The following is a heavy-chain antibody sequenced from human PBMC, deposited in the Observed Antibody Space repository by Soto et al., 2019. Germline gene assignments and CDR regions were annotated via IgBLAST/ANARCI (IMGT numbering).Heavy chain of an antibody. V-gene: IGHV3-7*01. CDR2: IKQDGSEK. D-gene: IGHD3-10*01. Sequence: GGSLRLSCAASGFTFSSYWMSWVRQAPGKGLEWVANIKQDGSEKYYVDSVKGRFTISRDNAKNSLYLQMNSLRAEDTAVYYCARDKATDRYGSGSPFDPWGQGTLVTVSS. CDR1: GFTFSSYW. J-gene: IGHJ5*02. CDR3: ARDKATDRYGSGSPFDP.